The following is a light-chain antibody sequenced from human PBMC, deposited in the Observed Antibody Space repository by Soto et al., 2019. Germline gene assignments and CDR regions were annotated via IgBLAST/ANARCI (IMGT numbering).Light chain of an antibody. Sequence: QSALTQPASVSGSPGQSITISCTGTGSDVGIYNLVSWYQQHPGKAPKLMIYEGNKRPSGVSHRFSGSKSGYTASLTISGLQTEDEADYYCCSYAGSSTYVFGTGTKLTVL. V-gene: IGLV2-23*01. CDR2: EGN. J-gene: IGLJ1*01. CDR3: CSYAGSSTYV. CDR1: GSDVGIYNL.